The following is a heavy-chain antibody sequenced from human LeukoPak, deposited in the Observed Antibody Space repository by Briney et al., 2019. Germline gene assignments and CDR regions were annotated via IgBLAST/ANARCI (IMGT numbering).Heavy chain of an antibody. V-gene: IGHV3-48*02. CDR1: GFTLSSYS. Sequence: PGGSLRLSCAASGFTLSSYSMNWVRQAPGKRLEWVAYISSSRTSIYYADSVKGRFTISRDDAKNSLYLQMNSLRDEDTAVYYCARDSPAPPYLKKEYPIGDYWGQGTLVAVSS. J-gene: IGHJ4*02. D-gene: IGHD2-2*01. CDR3: ARDSPAPPYLKKEYPIGDY. CDR2: ISSSRTSI.